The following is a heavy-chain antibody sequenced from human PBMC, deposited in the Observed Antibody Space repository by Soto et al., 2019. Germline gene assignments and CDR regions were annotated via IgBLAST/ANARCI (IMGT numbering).Heavy chain of an antibody. J-gene: IGHJ3*02. CDR1: GGSVSSGSYY. D-gene: IGHD3-3*01. V-gene: IGHV4-61*01. CDR3: ARTRDFWSGNDAFDI. Sequence: QVQLQESGPGLVKPSETLSLTCTVSGGSVSSGSYYWSWIRQPPGKGLEWIGYMYYSGRTNYKPSLKSLVTISLDTSKNQCSLKLSSVTAADTAVYFCARTRDFWSGNDAFDIWGQGTMVTVSS. CDR2: MYYSGRT.